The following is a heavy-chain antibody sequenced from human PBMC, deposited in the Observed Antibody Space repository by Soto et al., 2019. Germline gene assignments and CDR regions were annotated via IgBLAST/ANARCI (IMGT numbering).Heavy chain of an antibody. CDR3: ARGWGLVS. D-gene: IGHD3-16*01. CDR2: IIPIHGTT. Sequence: QMEQSGAEVRKPGSSVKVSCKPSGGSLTSYPMAWVRQAPGQGFEWMGGIIPIHGTTEYAQKFQGRVTITADEYTNRATLELNCLTSEDTAVYYCARGWGLVSWGQGTLVTVSS. V-gene: IGHV1-69*01. CDR1: GGSLTSYP. J-gene: IGHJ4*02.